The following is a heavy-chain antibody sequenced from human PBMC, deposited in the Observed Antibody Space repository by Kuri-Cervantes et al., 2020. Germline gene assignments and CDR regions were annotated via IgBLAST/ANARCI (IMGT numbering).Heavy chain of an antibody. Sequence: GGSLRLSCAASGSTFTTYAMSWVRQAPGKGLEWVSAISFSGAHTFYADSVKGRFTISRDNSKDTLSLQMNSLRAEDTAIYYCAKDINSGSGTFAFDIWGQGTMVTVSS. CDR2: ISFSGAHT. J-gene: IGHJ3*02. D-gene: IGHD3-10*01. CDR1: GSTFTTYA. V-gene: IGHV3-23*01. CDR3: AKDINSGSGTFAFDI.